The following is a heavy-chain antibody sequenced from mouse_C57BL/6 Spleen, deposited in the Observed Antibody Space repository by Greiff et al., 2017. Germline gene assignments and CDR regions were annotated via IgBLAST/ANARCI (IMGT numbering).Heavy chain of an antibody. Sequence: EVQGVESGGGLVQPKGSLKLSCAASGFTFNTYAMHWVRQAPGKGLEWVARIRSKSSNYATYYADSVKDRFTISRDDSQSMLYLQMNNLKTEDTAMYYCVRDSLGLKTGAMDYWGQGTSVTVSS. V-gene: IGHV10-3*01. CDR2: IRSKSSNYAT. CDR1: GFTFNTYA. CDR3: VRDSLGLKTGAMDY. D-gene: IGHD1-2*01. J-gene: IGHJ4*01.